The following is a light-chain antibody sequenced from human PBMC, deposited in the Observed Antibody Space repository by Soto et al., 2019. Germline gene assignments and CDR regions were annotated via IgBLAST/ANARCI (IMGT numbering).Light chain of an antibody. CDR2: GAS. Sequence: IVLTQSPATLSVSPWERATLSCRASQSVSSNLAWYQQKPGQAPSLLMSGASSRATGIPDRFSGSGSETDFTLTISRLEPEDFALYYCQHYQVGQPIAFGRGTRLEIK. CDR3: QHYQVGQPIA. J-gene: IGKJ5*01. V-gene: IGKV3-20*01. CDR1: QSVSSN.